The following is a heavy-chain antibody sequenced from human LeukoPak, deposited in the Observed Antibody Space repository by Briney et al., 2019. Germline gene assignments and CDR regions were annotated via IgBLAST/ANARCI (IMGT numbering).Heavy chain of an antibody. Sequence: PGGSLRLSCAASGFTVSSNYMSWVRQAPGKGLVWVSRINTDGSSTSYADSVKGRFTISRDNAKNTLYLQMNSLRAEDTAVYYCARDPDVGATWEYYYYYMDVWGKGNTVTVSS. D-gene: IGHD1-26*01. V-gene: IGHV3-74*01. CDR1: GFTVSSNY. CDR2: INTDGSST. J-gene: IGHJ6*03. CDR3: ARDPDVGATWEYYYYYMDV.